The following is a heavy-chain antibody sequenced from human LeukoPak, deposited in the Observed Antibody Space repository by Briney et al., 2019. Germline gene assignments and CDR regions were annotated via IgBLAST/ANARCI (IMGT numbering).Heavy chain of an antibody. Sequence: GRSLRLSCAASGFTFDDYAMHWVRQAPGKGLEWVSGISWNSGSIGYADSVKGRFTISRDNAKNSQYLQMNSLRAEDTALYYCAKSGSTDYYDSSGYPWFDPWGQGTLVTVSS. V-gene: IGHV3-9*01. CDR2: ISWNSGSI. D-gene: IGHD3-22*01. CDR1: GFTFDDYA. CDR3: AKSGSTDYYDSSGYPWFDP. J-gene: IGHJ5*02.